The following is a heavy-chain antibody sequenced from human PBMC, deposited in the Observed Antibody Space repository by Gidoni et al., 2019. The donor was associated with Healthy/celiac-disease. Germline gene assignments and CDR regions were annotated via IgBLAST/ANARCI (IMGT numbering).Heavy chain of an antibody. CDR1: GGPISSSSYY. CDR2: IYYSGST. CDR3: ASGTPLPPYYYGSGSYYLLPMWFDP. Sequence: QLQLQESGPGLVKPSETLSLTCTVSGGPISSSSYYWGWIRQPPGKGLEWIGSIYYSGSTSYCPSLKSRVTISLDTSKNQFSLKLSSVTAADTAVYYCASGTPLPPYYYGSGSYYLLPMWFDPWGQGTLVTVSS. V-gene: IGHV4-39*01. D-gene: IGHD3-10*01. J-gene: IGHJ5*02.